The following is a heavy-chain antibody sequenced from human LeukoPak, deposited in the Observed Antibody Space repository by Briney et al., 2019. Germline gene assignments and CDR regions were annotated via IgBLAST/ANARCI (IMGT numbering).Heavy chain of an antibody. J-gene: IGHJ6*03. CDR2: INHSGST. Sequence: SETLSLTCAVYGGSFSGYYWSWTRQPPGKGLEWIGEINHSGSTNYNPSLKSRVTISVDTSKNQFSLKLSSVTAADTAVYYCARGVVVVVVAATRPYYYYYMDVWGKGTTVTVSS. CDR3: ARGVVVVVVAATRPYYYYYMDV. CDR1: GGSFSGYY. V-gene: IGHV4-34*01. D-gene: IGHD2-15*01.